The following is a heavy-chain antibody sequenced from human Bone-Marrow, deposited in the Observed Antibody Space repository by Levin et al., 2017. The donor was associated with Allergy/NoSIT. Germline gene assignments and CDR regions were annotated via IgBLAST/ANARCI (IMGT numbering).Heavy chain of an antibody. D-gene: IGHD3-16*01. V-gene: IGHV3-30*18. CDR2: LSYDGSSE. CDR3: AKEGVWGEIMTTGLAGGMDV. CDR1: GFTFSNYG. J-gene: IGHJ6*02. Sequence: GGSLRLSCAASGFTFSNYGMHWVRQAPGKGLEWVAVLSYDGSSEYYGDSVKGRFTISRDTSKNTLYLQMNSLRVEDTAFYYCAKEGVWGEIMTTGLAGGMDVWGQGTTVTVS.